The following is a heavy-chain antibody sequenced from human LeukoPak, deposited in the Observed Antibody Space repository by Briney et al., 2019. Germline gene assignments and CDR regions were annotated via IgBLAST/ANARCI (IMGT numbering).Heavy chain of an antibody. CDR1: GGSFSGYY. V-gene: IGHV4-34*01. D-gene: IGHD2-2*01. Sequence: PSETLSLTCAVYGGSFSGYYWSWLRQPPGKGLEWIGEINHSGSTNYNPSLKSRVTISVDTSKNQFSLKLSSVTAADTAVYYCARAGYCSSTSCYRPRPYAFDIWGQGTMVTVSS. CDR3: ARAGYCSSTSCYRPRPYAFDI. CDR2: INHSGST. J-gene: IGHJ3*02.